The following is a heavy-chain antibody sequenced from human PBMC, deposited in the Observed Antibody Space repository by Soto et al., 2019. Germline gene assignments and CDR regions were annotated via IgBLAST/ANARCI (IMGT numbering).Heavy chain of an antibody. CDR3: AKDSPMQSYCYFAMDV. CDR2: IAFDGSNI. J-gene: IGHJ6*02. V-gene: IGHV3-30*18. CDR1: GFTFSNYG. Sequence: GGSLRLSCVGSGFTFSNYGIHWVRQAPGKGLEWVGVIAFDGSNIHYADSVKGRFTISRDNSKDTLFLQMNSLRPEDTAVYYCAKDSPMQSYCYFAMDVWGHGTTVTVSS.